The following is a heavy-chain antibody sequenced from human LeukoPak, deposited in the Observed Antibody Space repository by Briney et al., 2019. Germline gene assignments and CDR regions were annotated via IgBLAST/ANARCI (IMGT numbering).Heavy chain of an antibody. CDR3: AREIYGDYEWFDY. J-gene: IGHJ4*02. D-gene: IGHD4-17*01. Sequence: PGGSLRLSCAASGFTFSSYSMNWVRQAPGKGLEWVSVIYSGGSTYYADSVKGRFTISRDNPKNTLYLQMNSLRAEDTAVYYCAREIYGDYEWFDYWGQGTLVTVSS. V-gene: IGHV3-53*01. CDR1: GFTFSSYS. CDR2: IYSGGST.